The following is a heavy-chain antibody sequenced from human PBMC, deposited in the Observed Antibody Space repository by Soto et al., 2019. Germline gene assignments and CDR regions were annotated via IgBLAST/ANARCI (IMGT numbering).Heavy chain of an antibody. Sequence: EVQLVESGGGLVQPGGSLRLSCAASGFTFSTYWMHWIRQVPGKGLEWVSRINSDATHTYYAYSVKDPFTISRANAKNTLHLEMNRLRAEDTAIYYCVRDGHCITSSCYGNGFDPWGQGTLVTVSS. V-gene: IGHV3-74*01. CDR2: INSDATHT. D-gene: IGHD2-2*01. J-gene: IGHJ5*02. CDR3: VRDGHCITSSCYGNGFDP. CDR1: GFTFSTYW.